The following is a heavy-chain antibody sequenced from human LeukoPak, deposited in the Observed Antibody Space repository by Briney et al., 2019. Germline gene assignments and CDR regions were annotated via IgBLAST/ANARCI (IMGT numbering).Heavy chain of an antibody. V-gene: IGHV4-59*08. D-gene: IGHD4-17*01. J-gene: IGHJ4*02. CDR2: IYYSGST. CDR3: ARQYGDYSIDC. Sequence: SETLSLTCTVSGGSISSYYWSWIRQPPGKRLEWIGYIYYSGSTNYNPSLKSRVTISVDTSKNQFSLKVNSVTAADTAVYYCARQYGDYSIDCWGQGTLVTVSS. CDR1: GGSISSYY.